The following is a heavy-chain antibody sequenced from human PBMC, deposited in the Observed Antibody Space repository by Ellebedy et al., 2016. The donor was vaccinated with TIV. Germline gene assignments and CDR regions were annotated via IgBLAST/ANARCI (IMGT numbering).Heavy chain of an antibody. CDR1: GYSISSGYY. J-gene: IGHJ3*02. D-gene: IGHD3-10*01. V-gene: IGHV4-38-2*02. CDR2: IYHSGST. CDR3: ARDRRVRGVTHDAFDI. Sequence: SETLSLXCTVSGYSISSGYYWGWIRQPPGKGLEWIGSIYHSGSTYYNPSLKSRVTISVDTSKNQFSLKLSSVTAADTAVYYCARDRRVRGVTHDAFDIWGQGTMVTVSS.